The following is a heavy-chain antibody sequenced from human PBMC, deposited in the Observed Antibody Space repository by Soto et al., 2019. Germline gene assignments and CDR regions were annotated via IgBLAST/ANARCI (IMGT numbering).Heavy chain of an antibody. Sequence: PGESLKISCNVSGYSFTSYWISWVRQMPGKGLEWMGRIDPSDSYTNYSPSFQGHVTISADKSISTAYLQCSSLKASDAAMYYSGRHPYGDYDIMDVWGQGTMVTVSS. CDR1: GYSFTSYW. D-gene: IGHD4-17*01. V-gene: IGHV5-10-1*01. J-gene: IGHJ6*02. CDR2: IDPSDSYT. CDR3: GRHPYGDYDIMDV.